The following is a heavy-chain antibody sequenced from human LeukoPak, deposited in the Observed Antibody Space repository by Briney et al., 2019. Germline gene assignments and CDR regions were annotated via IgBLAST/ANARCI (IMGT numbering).Heavy chain of an antibody. V-gene: IGHV4-34*01. D-gene: IGHD1-26*01. Sequence: SETLSLTCAVYGGSFSGYYWSWIRQPPGKGLEWIGEINHSGSTNYNPSLKSRVTISVDTSKNQFSLKLSSVTAADTAVYYCARRMGSVDYWGREPWSPSPQ. CDR3: ARRMGSVDY. CDR2: INHSGST. CDR1: GGSFSGYY. J-gene: IGHJ4*02.